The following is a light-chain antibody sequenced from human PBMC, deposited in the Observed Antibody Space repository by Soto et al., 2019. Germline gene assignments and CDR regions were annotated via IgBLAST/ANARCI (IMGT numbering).Light chain of an antibody. CDR3: SSYTSSRTVV. Sequence: SVLTQPASVSGSPGQSITISCTGTSSDVGGYPYVSWFQQYPDKVPKLMIYEVTYRPSGVSNRFSGSKSGNTASLTISGLQAEDEADYYCSSYTSSRTVVFGTGTKVTVL. V-gene: IGLV2-14*01. CDR1: SSDVGGYPY. J-gene: IGLJ1*01. CDR2: EVT.